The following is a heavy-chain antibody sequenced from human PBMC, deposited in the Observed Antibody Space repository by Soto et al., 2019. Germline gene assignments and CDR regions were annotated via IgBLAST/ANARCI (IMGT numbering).Heavy chain of an antibody. CDR1: GFMFNNSA. CDR2: VSDNGGSRGGT. D-gene: IGHD2-21*01. CDR3: ARAKAVVIAALDI. Sequence: PRGSLRLSCKASGFMFNNSAMTWVRQAPGQGLQWVASVSDNGGSRGGTYYADSVKGRFTISRDNSKNTLYLQLDSLTGADTAVYYCARAKAVVIAALDIWGQGTMVTVSS. J-gene: IGHJ3*02. V-gene: IGHV3-23*01.